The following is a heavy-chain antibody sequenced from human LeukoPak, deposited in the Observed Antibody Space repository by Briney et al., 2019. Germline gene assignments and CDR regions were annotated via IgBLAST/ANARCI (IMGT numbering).Heavy chain of an antibody. V-gene: IGHV4-4*07. D-gene: IGHD6-19*01. CDR3: TRGWSSAGAFDI. CDR2: IYTSGST. Sequence: SETLSLTCTVSGGSISSYYWSWIRQPAGKGLEWIGRIYTSGSTNYNPSLKSRVTVSMDRSKNQFSLQMSSVTAADTAVYYCTRGWSSAGAFDIWGQGTMVTVSS. J-gene: IGHJ3*02. CDR1: GGSISSYY.